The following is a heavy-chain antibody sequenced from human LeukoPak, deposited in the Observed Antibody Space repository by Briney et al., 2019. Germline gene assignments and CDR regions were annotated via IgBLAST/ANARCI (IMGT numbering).Heavy chain of an antibody. CDR2: INGDGSST. CDR3: ARDLELAYYDSSGYDY. CDR1: GFTFSSYW. J-gene: IGHJ4*02. D-gene: IGHD3-22*01. V-gene: IGHV3-74*01. Sequence: GGSLRLSCAASGFTFSSYWMHWVRQAPGKGLVWVSRINGDGSSTSYEESMKGRFIISRDNAKNTLHLQMNSLRDEDTAVYYCARDLELAYYDSSGYDYWGQGTLGTVSS.